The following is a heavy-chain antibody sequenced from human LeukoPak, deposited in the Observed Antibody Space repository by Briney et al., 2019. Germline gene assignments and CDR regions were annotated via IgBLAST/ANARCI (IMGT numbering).Heavy chain of an antibody. CDR1: GGSISSSSYY. J-gene: IGHJ5*02. D-gene: IGHD1-14*01. CDR3: ARAPIRFWFDP. Sequence: SETLSLTCTVSGGSISSSSYYWGWIRQPPGKGLEWIGSIYHSGSTYYNPSHKSRVTISVDTSKNQFSLKLSSVTAADTAVYYCARAPIRFWFDPWGQGTLVTVSS. CDR2: IYHSGST. V-gene: IGHV4-39*07.